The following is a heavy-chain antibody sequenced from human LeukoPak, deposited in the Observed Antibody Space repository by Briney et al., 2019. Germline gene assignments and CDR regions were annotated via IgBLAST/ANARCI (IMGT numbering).Heavy chain of an antibody. J-gene: IGHJ6*04. CDR1: GFTFSSYS. CDR2: ISSSSSTI. V-gene: IGHV3-48*01. D-gene: IGHD2-2*01. CDR3: ARDRYCSSTSCSRPLDV. Sequence: SGGSLRLSCAASGFTFSSYSMNWVRQAPGKGLEWVSYISSSSSTIYYADSVKGRFTISRDNSKNTLYLQMNSLRAEDTAVYYCARDRYCSSTSCSRPLDVWGKGTTVTVSS.